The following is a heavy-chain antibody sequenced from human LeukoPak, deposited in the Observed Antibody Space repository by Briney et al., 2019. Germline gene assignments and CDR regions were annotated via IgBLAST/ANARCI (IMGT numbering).Heavy chain of an antibody. CDR1: GVSISTGYW. D-gene: IGHD6-13*01. J-gene: IGHJ3*02. Sequence: PSETLSLTCVVSGVSISTGYWWSWVRQSPEKGLEWVSAVSGGGGSTYYPDSVKGRFTISRDNSKNTLYLQMNSLRAEDTAVYYCAIPSRDSSSWYEAFDIWGQGTMVTVSS. V-gene: IGHV3-23*01. CDR2: VSGGGGST. CDR3: AIPSRDSSSWYEAFDI.